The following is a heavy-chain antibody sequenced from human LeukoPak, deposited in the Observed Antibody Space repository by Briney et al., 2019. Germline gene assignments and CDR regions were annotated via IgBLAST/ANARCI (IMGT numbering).Heavy chain of an antibody. V-gene: IGHV1-69*01. J-gene: IGHJ4*02. CDR1: GGTFSSYA. CDR3: ARARAAMVRGGPLTD. Sequence: GSSVKVSCKASGGTFSSYAISWVRQAPGQGLEWMGGIIPIFGTANYAQKFQGIVTITADESTSTAYMELSSLRSEDTAVYYCARARAAMVRGGPLTDWGQGTLVTVSS. D-gene: IGHD3-10*01. CDR2: IIPIFGTA.